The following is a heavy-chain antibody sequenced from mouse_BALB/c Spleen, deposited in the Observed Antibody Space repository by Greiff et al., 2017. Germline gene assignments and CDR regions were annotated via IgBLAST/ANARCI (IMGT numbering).Heavy chain of an antibody. J-gene: IGHJ4*01. CDR2: IWGDGST. CDR1: GFSLTGYG. CDR3: ARDYGYGYYAMDY. Sequence: QVQLQQSGPGLVAPSQSLSITCTVSGFSLTGYGVNWVRQPPGKGLEWLGMIWGDGSTDYNSALKSRLSISKDNSKSQVFLKMNSLQTDDTARYDCARDYGYGYYAMDYWGQGTSVTVSS. V-gene: IGHV2-6-7*01. D-gene: IGHD2-2*01.